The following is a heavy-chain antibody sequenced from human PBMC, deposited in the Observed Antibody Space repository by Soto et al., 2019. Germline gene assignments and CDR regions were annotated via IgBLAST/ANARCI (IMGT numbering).Heavy chain of an antibody. V-gene: IGHV1-58*02. J-gene: IGHJ6*03. Sequence: GASVKVSCKASGFTFTSSAMQWVRQARGQRLEWIGWIVVGSGNTNYAQKFQERVTITRDMSTSTAYMELSSLRSEDTAVYYCAADTLYDFWSGYSDYYYYYMDVWGKGTTVTVSS. CDR1: GFTFTSSA. CDR3: AADTLYDFWSGYSDYYYYYMDV. CDR2: IVVGSGNT. D-gene: IGHD3-3*01.